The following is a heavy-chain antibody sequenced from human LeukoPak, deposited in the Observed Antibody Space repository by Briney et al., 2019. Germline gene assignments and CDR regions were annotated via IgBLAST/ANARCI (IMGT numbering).Heavy chain of an antibody. J-gene: IGHJ6*03. D-gene: IGHD2-21*02. V-gene: IGHV1-8*01. CDR1: GYTFPSYY. CDR3: ARGRVGGKVVTYYMDV. CDR2: MNPNSGNT. Sequence: ASVKVSCKASGYTFPSYYIFWVRQATGQGLEWMGWMNPNSGNTGYSEKCRGRVTMTRQTSISTAYMELSSLKSDDTAVYYCARGRVGGKVVTYYMDVWGEGTTVTVSS.